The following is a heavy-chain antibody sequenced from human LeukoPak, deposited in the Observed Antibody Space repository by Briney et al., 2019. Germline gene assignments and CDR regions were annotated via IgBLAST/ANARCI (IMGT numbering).Heavy chain of an antibody. CDR2: IYYSGST. CDR3: AREDSSGYYRNGWFDP. CDR1: GGSISSGGYY. J-gene: IGHJ5*02. Sequence: SETLSLTCTVSGGSISSGGYYWSWIRQHPGEGLEWIGYIYYSGSTYYNPSLKSRVTISVDTSKNQFSLRLSSVTAADTAVYYCAREDSSGYYRNGWFDPWGQGTLVTVSS. D-gene: IGHD3-22*01. V-gene: IGHV4-31*03.